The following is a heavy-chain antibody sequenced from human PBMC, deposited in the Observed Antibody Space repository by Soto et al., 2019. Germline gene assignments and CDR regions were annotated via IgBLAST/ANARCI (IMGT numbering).Heavy chain of an antibody. D-gene: IGHD6-6*01. Sequence: EVQLLESGGGLVQPGGSLRLSCAASGFTFSSYAMSWVRQAPGKGLEWVSAVSGSGGSTYSADSVKGRFTISSDNSKNTLYVQMISLRAEDTAVYYCVKDPRIAARPEYYYGMDVWGHGTTVTVSS. CDR3: VKDPRIAARPEYYYGMDV. J-gene: IGHJ6*02. CDR1: GFTFSSYA. CDR2: VSGSGGST. V-gene: IGHV3-23*01.